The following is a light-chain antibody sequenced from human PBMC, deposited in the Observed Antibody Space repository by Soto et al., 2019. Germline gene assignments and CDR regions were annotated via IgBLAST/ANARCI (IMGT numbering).Light chain of an antibody. J-gene: IGKJ1*01. Sequence: EIVLTQSPGTLSLSPGERATLSCRASQSVSSNYLAWYQQKPGQPPRLLISDASSRATGIPDRFSGSGSGTDFTLTISGLEPEDFAVYYCQHYGRSPPSWTFGHGTKVELK. CDR2: DAS. V-gene: IGKV3-20*01. CDR1: QSVSSNY. CDR3: QHYGRSPPSWT.